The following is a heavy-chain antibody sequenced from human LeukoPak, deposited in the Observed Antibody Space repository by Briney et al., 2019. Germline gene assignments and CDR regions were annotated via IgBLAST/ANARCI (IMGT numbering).Heavy chain of an antibody. CDR3: ARGGIAARVRDWFDP. J-gene: IGHJ5*02. V-gene: IGHV4-34*01. CDR1: GGSFSGYY. D-gene: IGHD6-6*01. Sequence: SETLSLTCAVYGGSFSGYYWSWIRQPPGKGLEWIGEINHSGSTNYNPSLKSRVTISVDTSKTQCSLKLSSVTAADTAVYYCARGGIAARVRDWFDPWGQGTLVTVSS. CDR2: INHSGST.